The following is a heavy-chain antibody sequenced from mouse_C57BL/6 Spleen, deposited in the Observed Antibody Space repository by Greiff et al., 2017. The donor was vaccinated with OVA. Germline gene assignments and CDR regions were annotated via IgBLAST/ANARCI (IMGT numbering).Heavy chain of an antibody. Sequence: VQVVESGAELVRPGASVKLSCKASGYTFTDYYINWVKQRPGQGLEWIARIYPGSGNTYYNEKFKGKATLTAEKSSSTAYMQLSSLTSEDSAVYFCAREGGLFDYWGQGTTLTVSS. CDR1: GYTFTDYY. CDR2: IYPGSGNT. V-gene: IGHV1-76*01. J-gene: IGHJ2*01. CDR3: AREGGLFDY.